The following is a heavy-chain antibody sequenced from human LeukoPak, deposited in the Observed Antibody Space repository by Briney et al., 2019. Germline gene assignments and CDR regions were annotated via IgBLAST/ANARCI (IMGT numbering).Heavy chain of an antibody. D-gene: IGHD4-17*01. J-gene: IGHJ4*02. CDR2: ISSTGRTM. V-gene: IGHV3-48*03. CDR1: GFTFSNDE. CDR3: ARRLYGVADY. Sequence: GGSLRRSCLVSGFTFSNDEMNWVRQAPGKGLEWVSYISSTGRTMYYADSVRGRFTISRDNAKKSLYLQMKSLRTEDTAVYYCARRLYGVADYWGQGTLVTVSS.